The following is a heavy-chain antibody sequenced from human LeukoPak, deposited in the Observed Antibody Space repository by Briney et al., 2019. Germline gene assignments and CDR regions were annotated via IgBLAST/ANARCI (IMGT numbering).Heavy chain of an antibody. D-gene: IGHD2-2*01. CDR2: IYTSGST. V-gene: IGHV4-4*07. CDR1: GGSISSYY. CDR3: ARADCSSTSCYWFDP. J-gene: IGHJ5*02. Sequence: PSETLPLTCTVSGGSISSYYWSWIRQPAGKGLEWIGRIYTSGSTNYNPSLKSRVTMSVDTSKNQFSLKLSSVTAADTAVYYCARADCSSTSCYWFDPWGQGTLVTVSS.